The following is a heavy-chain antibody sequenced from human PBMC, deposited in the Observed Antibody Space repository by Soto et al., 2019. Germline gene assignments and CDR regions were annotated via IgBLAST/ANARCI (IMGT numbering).Heavy chain of an antibody. J-gene: IGHJ6*02. D-gene: IGHD5-12*01. CDR1: GGSISSGGYY. Sequence: QVQLQESGPGLVKPSQTLSLTCTVSGGSISSGGYYWSWIRQHPGKGLEWIGYIYYSGSTYYNPSLKCRVTVSVDTSKNQFSLKLRSVTAADTAVYYCAASCVACGGFNYYGMDVWGQGTTVTVSS. CDR3: AASCVACGGFNYYGMDV. V-gene: IGHV4-31*03. CDR2: IYYSGST.